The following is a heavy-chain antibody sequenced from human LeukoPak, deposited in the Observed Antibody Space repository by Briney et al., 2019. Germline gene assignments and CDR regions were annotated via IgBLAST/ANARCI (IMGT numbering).Heavy chain of an antibody. V-gene: IGHV3-23*01. J-gene: IGHJ4*02. CDR2: ISGSGGST. Sequence: GGSLRLSCAASGFTFSSYSMNWVRQAPGKGLEWVSAISGSGGSTYYADSVKGRFTISRDNSKNTLYLQMNSLRAEDTAVYYCAKPDCSSTSCYFRFDYWGQGTLVTVSS. CDR1: GFTFSSYS. D-gene: IGHD2-2*01. CDR3: AKPDCSSTSCYFRFDY.